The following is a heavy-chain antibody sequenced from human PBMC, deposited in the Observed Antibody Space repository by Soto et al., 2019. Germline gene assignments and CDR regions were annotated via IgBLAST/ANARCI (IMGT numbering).Heavy chain of an antibody. CDR1: GFTFSDYY. Sequence: QVQLVESGGGLVKPGGSLRLSCAASGFTFSDYYMTWIRQAPGKGLEWVSYISSSGSTMDYIDSVKGRFTISRDNAKNSLYLQMDSLRVEDTAVYYCARDVYDILTGWLCDQWGQGTLVSVSA. CDR3: ARDVYDILTGWLCDQ. CDR2: ISSSGSTM. J-gene: IGHJ4*02. V-gene: IGHV3-11*01. D-gene: IGHD3-9*01.